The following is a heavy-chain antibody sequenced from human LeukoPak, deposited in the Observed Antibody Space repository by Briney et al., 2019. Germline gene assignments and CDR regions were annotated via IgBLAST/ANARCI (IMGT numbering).Heavy chain of an antibody. V-gene: IGHV4-34*01. CDR3: ARGRSYYDTTGYYRSAFDI. Sequence: SETLSLTCAVYGGSFSGYYWSWIRQPPGKGLEWIGEINHSGSTNYNPSLKSRVTISADTSKNQFSLKLSSVTAADTAVSYCARGRSYYDTTGYYRSAFDIWGQGIMVTVSS. J-gene: IGHJ3*02. CDR2: INHSGST. D-gene: IGHD3-22*01. CDR1: GGSFSGYY.